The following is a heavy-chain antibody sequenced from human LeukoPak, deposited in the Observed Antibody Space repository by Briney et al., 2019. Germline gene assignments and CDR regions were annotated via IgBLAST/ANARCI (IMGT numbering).Heavy chain of an antibody. Sequence: PTETLSLTCTVSGGSTSSSNYYWGWIRQPPGKGLEWIGGIHYSGNTYYNPSLKSRVTISIDTSKNQFSLKLSSVTAADAAVYYCARLGAGPTYYDFWSGYSSFYFDYWGQGTLVTVSS. CDR1: GGSTSSSNYY. J-gene: IGHJ4*02. V-gene: IGHV4-39*01. D-gene: IGHD3-3*01. CDR3: ARLGAGPTYYDFWSGYSSFYFDY. CDR2: IHYSGNT.